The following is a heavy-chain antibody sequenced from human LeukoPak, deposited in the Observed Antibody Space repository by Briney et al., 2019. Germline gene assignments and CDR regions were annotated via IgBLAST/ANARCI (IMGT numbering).Heavy chain of an antibody. J-gene: IGHJ4*02. CDR1: GFTFSSYA. Sequence: GGSLRLSCAASGFTFSSYAMYWVRQAPGKGLEWVAIISSDGSNKYYADSVKGRFTISRDNSKNTLYLQMNSLRAEDTAVYYCARDRMLARISMIRGVVVDCWGQGTLVTVSS. CDR2: ISSDGSNK. D-gene: IGHD3-10*01. CDR3: ARDRMLARISMIRGVVVDC. V-gene: IGHV3-30-3*01.